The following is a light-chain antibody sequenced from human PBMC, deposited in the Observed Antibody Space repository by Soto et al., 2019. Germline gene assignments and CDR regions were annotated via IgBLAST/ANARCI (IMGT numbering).Light chain of an antibody. CDR2: DAS. Sequence: EIVMTQSPATLSVSPGERVTLSCRASQSVSSYLAWYQQKPGQAPRLLIYDASSRATGIPVRFSGSGSGTEFTPTNRSPQFEGFGVYYWQQNKDWPGTFGQGTKVEIK. J-gene: IGKJ1*01. CDR1: QSVSSY. V-gene: IGKV3-15*01. CDR3: QQNKDWPGT.